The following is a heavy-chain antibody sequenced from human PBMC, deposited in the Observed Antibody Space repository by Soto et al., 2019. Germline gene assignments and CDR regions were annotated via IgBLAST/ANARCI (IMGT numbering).Heavy chain of an antibody. J-gene: IGHJ3*02. CDR1: GFTCSSYA. Sequence: GGSLRLSCAASGFTCSSYAMSWVRQAPGKGLERVSAISGSGGSTYYADSVKGRFTISRDNSKTTLYLQMNSLRAEDTAVYYCAKDRGVLRFLEWLFDAYDIWGQGTMVTVSS. V-gene: IGHV3-23*01. CDR3: AKDRGVLRFLEWLFDAYDI. D-gene: IGHD3-3*01. CDR2: ISGSGGST.